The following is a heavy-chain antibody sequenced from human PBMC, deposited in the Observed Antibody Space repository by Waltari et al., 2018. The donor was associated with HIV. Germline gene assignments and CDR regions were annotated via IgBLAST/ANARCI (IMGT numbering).Heavy chain of an antibody. CDR1: GASISSSKW. V-gene: IGHV4-4*02. CDR3: ARVRDSGDYGHFDS. Sequence: QVQLQESGPGLVRPSGTLSLTCAVSGASISSSKWWSWVRQPPGKGLEWIGEIYHSGSTTNNPFFKRRVTLSIDKSKKQFALNLTSVTAADTAMYYCARVRDSGDYGHFDSWGRGTLVIVSS. J-gene: IGHJ4*02. CDR2: IYHSGST. D-gene: IGHD4-17*01.